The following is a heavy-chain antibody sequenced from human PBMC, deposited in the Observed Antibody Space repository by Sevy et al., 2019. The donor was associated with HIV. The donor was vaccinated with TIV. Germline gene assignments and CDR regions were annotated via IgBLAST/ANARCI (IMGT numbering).Heavy chain of an antibody. J-gene: IGHJ4*01. Sequence: GGSLRLSCAASGFTFDDYAMHWVRQAPGKGLEWVSGISWNSASIDYADSVKGRFTISRDNAKNSLYLQMKSLRAEDTALYYCARDRDDGYCTNGVCFNFDIWGQGTLVTVSS. CDR1: GFTFDDYA. D-gene: IGHD2-8*01. V-gene: IGHV3-9*01. CDR2: ISWNSASI. CDR3: ARDRDDGYCTNGVCFNFDI.